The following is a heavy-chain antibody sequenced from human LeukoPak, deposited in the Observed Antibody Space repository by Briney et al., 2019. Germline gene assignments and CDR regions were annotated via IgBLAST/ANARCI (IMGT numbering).Heavy chain of an antibody. V-gene: IGHV3-21*01. D-gene: IGHD2-15*01. CDR3: ASSQAAAGLNWFDP. CDR1: GFTFSSYS. J-gene: IGHJ5*02. CDR2: ISSSSSYI. Sequence: GGSLRLSCAASGFTFSSYSTNWVPQAPGKGLEWVSSISSSSSYIYYADSVKGRFTISRDNAKNSLYLQMNSLRAEDTAVYYCASSQAAAGLNWFDPWGQGTLVTVSS.